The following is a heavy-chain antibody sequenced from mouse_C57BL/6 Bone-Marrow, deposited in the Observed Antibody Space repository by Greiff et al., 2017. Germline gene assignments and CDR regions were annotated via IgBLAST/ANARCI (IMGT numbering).Heavy chain of an antibody. J-gene: IGHJ3*01. CDR2: IDPSDSYT. CDR1: GYTFTSYW. D-gene: IGHD1-1*01. V-gene: IGHV1-59*01. CDR3: ALRRWFAY. Sequence: QVQLQQPGAELVRPGTSVKLSCKASGYTFTSYWMHWVKQRPGQGLEWIGVIDPSDSYTNYNQKFKGKATLTVDTSSSTAYMQLRSLTSEDSAVXYCALRRWFAYWGQGTLVTVSA.